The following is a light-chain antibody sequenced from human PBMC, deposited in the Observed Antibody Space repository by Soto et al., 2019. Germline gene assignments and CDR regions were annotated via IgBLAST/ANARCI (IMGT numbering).Light chain of an antibody. CDR1: SSDVGSYNL. Sequence: QSALTQPASVSGSPGQSITISCAGTSSDVGSYNLVSWYQQHPGKAPKFMIYEGSKRPSGVSNRFSGSKSGNTASLTISGLQAEDEADYYCCSYAGSSTYVFGTGTKVTV. V-gene: IGLV2-23*01. J-gene: IGLJ1*01. CDR2: EGS. CDR3: CSYAGSSTYV.